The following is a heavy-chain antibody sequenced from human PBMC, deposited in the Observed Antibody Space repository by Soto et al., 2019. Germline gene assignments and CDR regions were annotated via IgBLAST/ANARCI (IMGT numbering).Heavy chain of an antibody. J-gene: IGHJ6*02. CDR1: VYSFTSYW. D-gene: IGHD3-10*01. CDR2: IDPSDSYT. CDR3: ASRTMVRGVIIPGGMDV. Sequence: GESLKISCKGSVYSFTSYWISWVRQMPGKGLEWMGRIDPSDSYTNYSPSFQGHVTISADKSISTAYLQWSSLKASDTAMYYCASRTMVRGVIIPGGMDVWGQGTTVTVSS. V-gene: IGHV5-10-1*01.